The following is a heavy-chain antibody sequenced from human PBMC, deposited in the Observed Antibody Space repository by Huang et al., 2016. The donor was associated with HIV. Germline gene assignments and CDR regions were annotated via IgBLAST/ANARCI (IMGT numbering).Heavy chain of an antibody. Sequence: VELAESGGGSVRPGQSLRLSCVGSGFIFSDYWMHWVRQIPGRGLMWVARIESDGSSTSYADSVKGRFTIYRDNARNTVYLQMSSLRVDDTAVYYCVRAREKGYDFWSGYRYWGQGAQVTVSS. D-gene: IGHD3-3*01. J-gene: IGHJ4*01. CDR1: GFIFSDYW. CDR3: VRAREKGYDFWSGYRY. CDR2: IESDGSST. V-gene: IGHV3-74*02.